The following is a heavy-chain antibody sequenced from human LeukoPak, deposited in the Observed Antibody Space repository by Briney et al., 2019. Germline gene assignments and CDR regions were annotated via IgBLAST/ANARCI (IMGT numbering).Heavy chain of an antibody. Sequence: RASETLSLTCTVSGGPIRSYYWTWIRQPPGKGLEWIGHIYYAGSTTYSPSLKSRVTISVDTSKNQFSLKLTSVTAADTAVYYCARGPAAGIDTGHYDYWGQGTLVTVSS. V-gene: IGHV4-59*01. CDR2: IYYAGST. CDR3: ARGPAAGIDTGHYDY. CDR1: GGPIRSYY. J-gene: IGHJ4*02. D-gene: IGHD6-13*01.